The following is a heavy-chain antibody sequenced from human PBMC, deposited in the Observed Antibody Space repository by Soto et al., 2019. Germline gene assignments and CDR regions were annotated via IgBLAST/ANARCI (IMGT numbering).Heavy chain of an antibody. D-gene: IGHD6-6*01. CDR2: IWYDGSNK. CDR3: ARDDRAALDAFDI. V-gene: IGHV3-33*08. CDR1: GFTFSSYG. Sequence: GGSLRLSCAASGFTFSSYGMHWVRQAPGKGLEWVAVIWYDGSNKYYADSVKGRFTISRDNSKNTLYLQMNSLRAEDTAVYYCARDDRAALDAFDIWGQGTMVTVSS. J-gene: IGHJ3*02.